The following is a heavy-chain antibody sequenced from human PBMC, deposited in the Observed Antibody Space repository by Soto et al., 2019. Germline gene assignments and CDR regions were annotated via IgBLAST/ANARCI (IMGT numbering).Heavy chain of an antibody. D-gene: IGHD2-8*02. CDR3: AKATATGGGAFDI. J-gene: IGHJ3*02. CDR1: GFICSSYD. CDR2: ILVDGRT. V-gene: IGHV3-23*01. Sequence: GGSLRLSCAASGFICSSYDMSWVRQAPGKGLEWVSTILVDGRTFYVDSVKGRFTISRDSSQNTVFLQMNSLTAGDTALYYCAKATATGGGAFDICGQGTMVTVSS.